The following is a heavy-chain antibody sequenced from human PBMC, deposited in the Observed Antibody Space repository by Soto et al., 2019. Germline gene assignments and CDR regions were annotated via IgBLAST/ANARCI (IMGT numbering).Heavy chain of an antibody. D-gene: IGHD5-18*01. CDR2: LNPDTGNT. CDR1: GFTFRDNL. CDR3: ARDIQSVGPRANDAFDV. J-gene: IGHJ3*01. V-gene: IGHV1-3*01. Sequence: QVQLVQSGADLKKPGASVNISGTASGFTFRDNLIIGVRQLPDQGLEGMGWLNPDTGNTRYSETFQGRVTISRHPSASIAYLELSGLENEDTALYFCARDIQSVGPRANDAFDVWGQGTMITVSS.